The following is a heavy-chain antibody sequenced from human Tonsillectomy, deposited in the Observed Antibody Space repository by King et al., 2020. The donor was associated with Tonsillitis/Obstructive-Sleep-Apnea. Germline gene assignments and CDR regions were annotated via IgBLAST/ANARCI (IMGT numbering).Heavy chain of an antibody. J-gene: IGHJ6*03. CDR2: IYYSGST. CDR3: ARGSCSGGSCYLHDYYYYMDV. V-gene: IGHV4-59*01. CDR1: GGSISSYY. Sequence: VQLQESGPGLVKPSETLSLTCTISGGSISSYYWSWIRQPPGKGQEWIGYIYYSGSTNYNPSLKSRVTISVDTSKNQFSLKLSSVTAADTAVYYCARGSCSGGSCYLHDYYYYMDVWGKGTTVTVSS. D-gene: IGHD2-15*01.